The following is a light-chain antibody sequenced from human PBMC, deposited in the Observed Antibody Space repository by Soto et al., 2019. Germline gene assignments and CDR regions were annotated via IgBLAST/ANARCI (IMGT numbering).Light chain of an antibody. CDR1: QSVSSSY. CDR2: GAS. J-gene: IGKJ4*01. V-gene: IGKV3-20*01. Sequence: EIVLTQSPGTLSLSPGERATLSCRASQSVSSSYLAWYQQKPGQAPRLLIYGASSRATGIPDRFSGSGSVTDFNLTISRREPEDFAVYYCQQYGSLRLTFGGGTKVEIK. CDR3: QQYGSLRLT.